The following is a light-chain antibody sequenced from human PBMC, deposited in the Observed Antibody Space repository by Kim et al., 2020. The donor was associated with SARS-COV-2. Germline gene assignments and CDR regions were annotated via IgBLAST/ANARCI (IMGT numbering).Light chain of an antibody. CDR2: GAS. J-gene: IGKJ2*01. V-gene: IGKV3-15*01. CDR3: QQYTNWPFT. Sequence: SVSPGESATLSCRASQTVSSDLAWYQQKPGQAPRLLISGASTRATGIPARFSGSGSGTEFTLTISSLQSEDFAVYYCQQYTNWPFTFGQGTKLEI. CDR1: QTVSSD.